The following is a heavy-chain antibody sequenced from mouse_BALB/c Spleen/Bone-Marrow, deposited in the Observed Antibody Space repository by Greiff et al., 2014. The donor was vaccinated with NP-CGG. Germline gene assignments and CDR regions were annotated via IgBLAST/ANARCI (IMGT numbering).Heavy chain of an antibody. CDR1: GFDFSRYW. CDR2: INPDSSTI. J-gene: IGHJ3*01. CDR3: AGNGYYGWIAY. Sequence: EVMLVESGGGLVQPGGSLKLSCAASGFDFSRYWMTWVRQAPGKGLEWIGEINPDSSTINYTPSPKDKFIISRDNAKNTLYLQMNKVRSEDTALYYCAGNGYYGWIAYWGQGTLVTVSA. D-gene: IGHD2-3*01. V-gene: IGHV4-1*02.